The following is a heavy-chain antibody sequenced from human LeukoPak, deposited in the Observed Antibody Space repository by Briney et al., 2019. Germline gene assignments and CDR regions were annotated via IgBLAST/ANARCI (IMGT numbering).Heavy chain of an antibody. V-gene: IGHV3-23*01. CDR1: GFTFSNYA. Sequence: GGSLRLSCAASGFTFSNYAMSWVRQAPGKGLEWISSMSGGGDYTYYADSVKGRFTISRDNSENKLYLQADSLRAEDTAVYYCGKGLNRDYSGIGDYWGQGTLVTVS. CDR3: GKGLNRDYSGIGDY. D-gene: IGHD5-12*01. CDR2: MSGGGDYT. J-gene: IGHJ4*02.